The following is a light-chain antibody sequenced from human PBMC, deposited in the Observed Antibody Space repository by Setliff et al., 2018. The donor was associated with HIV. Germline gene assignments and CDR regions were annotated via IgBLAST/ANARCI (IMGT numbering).Light chain of an antibody. CDR1: SSDIGTYNY. V-gene: IGLV2-14*01. Sequence: QSVLTQPASVSGSPGQSITISCSGTSSDIGTYNYVSWYQQYPGKAPKLMIYEVTNRPSGISNRFSGSKSGNTASLTISGLQAADEADYYCSSYTSTSTRVFGTGTKVTVL. CDR2: EVT. J-gene: IGLJ1*01. CDR3: SSYTSTSTRV.